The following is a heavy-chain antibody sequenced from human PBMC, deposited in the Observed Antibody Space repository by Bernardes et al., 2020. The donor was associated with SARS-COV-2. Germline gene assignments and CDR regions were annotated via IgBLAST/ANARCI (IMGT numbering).Heavy chain of an antibody. CDR1: GFTFNTYG. J-gene: IGHJ6*02. D-gene: IGHD2-21*01. CDR2: IWYDGSTK. CDR3: VRRFCAVSSACGNFYGMGV. Sequence: GSLRLSCAASGFTFNTYGMHWVRRAPDKGLEWVAVIWYDGSTKYYADSVKGRFTISRDNSKNILYLQMNSLRVEDTAVYYCVRRFCAVSSACGNFYGMGVWGQGTTVTVYS. V-gene: IGHV3-33*01.